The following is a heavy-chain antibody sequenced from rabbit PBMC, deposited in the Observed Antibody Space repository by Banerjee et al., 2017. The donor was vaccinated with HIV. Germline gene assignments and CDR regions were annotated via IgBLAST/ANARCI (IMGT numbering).Heavy chain of an antibody. V-gene: IGHV1S45*01. CDR3: ARSTAGTGYYNL. CDR1: GFSFSSNSW. D-gene: IGHD8-1*01. Sequence: EESGGDLVKPEGSLTLTCTASGFSFSSNSWMSWVRQAPGKGLEWIAYILTSGGSTYYATWAKGRFTISKTSSTTVTLQMTSLTAADTATYFCARSTAGTGYYNLWGPGTLVTVS. J-gene: IGHJ4*01. CDR2: ILTSGGST.